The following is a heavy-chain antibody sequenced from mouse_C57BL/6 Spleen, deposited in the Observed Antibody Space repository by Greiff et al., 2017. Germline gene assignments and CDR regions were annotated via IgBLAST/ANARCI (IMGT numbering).Heavy chain of an antibody. V-gene: IGHV3-5*01. D-gene: IGHD3-2*02. CDR2: IYYSGTI. Sequence: EVQLVESGPGLVKPSQTVFLTCTVTGISITTGTYRWSWIRPFPGNKLEWIGYIYYSGTITYTPSLTSRTTITRDTPTNQFFLEMNSLTAEDTATYYCARGTAQALFDYWGQGTTLTVSS. CDR1: GISITTGTYR. CDR3: ARGTAQALFDY. J-gene: IGHJ2*01.